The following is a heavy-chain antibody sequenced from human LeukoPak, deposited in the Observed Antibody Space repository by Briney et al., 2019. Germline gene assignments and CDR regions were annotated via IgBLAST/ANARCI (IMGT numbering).Heavy chain of an antibody. D-gene: IGHD6-19*01. CDR3: ARGRSDSYYYGMDV. CDR2: IYGGVST. J-gene: IGHJ6*02. CDR1: GFTVSNNY. Sequence: GGSLRLSCAASGFTVSNNYMSWVRQAPEKGLEWVSVIYGGVSTYYADSVKGRFTISRDNSKNRLYLQMNSLRAEDTAVYYCARGRSDSYYYGMDVWGQGTTVIVSS. V-gene: IGHV3-53*01.